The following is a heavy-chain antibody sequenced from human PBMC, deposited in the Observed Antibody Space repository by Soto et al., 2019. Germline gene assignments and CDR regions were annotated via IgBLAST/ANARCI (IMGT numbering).Heavy chain of an antibody. CDR1: GYTFTSYS. J-gene: IGHJ6*02. D-gene: IGHD3-22*01. CDR3: AARYYYDSSGPGYYYYGMDV. CDR2: INAGNGNT. V-gene: IGHV1-3*01. Sequence: GASVKVSWKASGYTFTSYSLHWVSHAHGQRHEWKRKINAGNGNTKYSQKFQGRVTITRDTSASTAYMELRSLRSDDTAVYYCAARYYYDSSGPGYYYYGMDVWGQGTTVTVSS.